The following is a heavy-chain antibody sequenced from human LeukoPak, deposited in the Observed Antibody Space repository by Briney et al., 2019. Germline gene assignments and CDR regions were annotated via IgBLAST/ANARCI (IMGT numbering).Heavy chain of an antibody. D-gene: IGHD3-3*01. Sequence: GRSLRLSCAASGFSFSIYAMHWVRQAPGKGLEWVAVISYDGSNKYYADSVKGRFTISRDNSKNTLYLQMNSLRAEDTAVFYCARDLPITIFGVVIPNYYGMDVWGQGTTATVSS. J-gene: IGHJ6*02. CDR3: ARDLPITIFGVVIPNYYGMDV. V-gene: IGHV3-30-3*01. CDR1: GFSFSIYA. CDR2: ISYDGSNK.